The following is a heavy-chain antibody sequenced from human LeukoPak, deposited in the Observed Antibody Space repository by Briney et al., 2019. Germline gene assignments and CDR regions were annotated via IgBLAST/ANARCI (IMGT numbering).Heavy chain of an antibody. V-gene: IGHV3-23*01. J-gene: IGHJ4*02. CDR1: GFTFRNYA. CDR3: AGMGGYYYNSAYNS. D-gene: IGHD3-22*01. Sequence: GGSLRLSCTASGFTFRNYAMSWVRQAPGKGLEWVSTISGSGGTTYYADSLRGRFTISRDNSKNTLYLQMNSPRVDDTAVYYCAGMGGYYYNSAYNSWGQGTLVTVSS. CDR2: ISGSGGTT.